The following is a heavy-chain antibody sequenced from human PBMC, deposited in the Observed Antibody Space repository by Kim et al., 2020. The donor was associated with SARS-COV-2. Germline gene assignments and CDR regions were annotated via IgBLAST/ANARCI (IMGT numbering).Heavy chain of an antibody. CDR3: AKDGPAGSGSFDI. Sequence: GGSLRLSCAASGFTFSSYGMHWVRQAPGKGLEWVAVISYDGSNKYYADSVKGRFTISRDNSKNTLYLQMNSLRAEDTAVYYCAKDGPAGSGSFDIWGQGTMVTVSS. CDR2: ISYDGSNK. CDR1: GFTFSSYG. D-gene: IGHD3-3*01. V-gene: IGHV3-30*18. J-gene: IGHJ3*02.